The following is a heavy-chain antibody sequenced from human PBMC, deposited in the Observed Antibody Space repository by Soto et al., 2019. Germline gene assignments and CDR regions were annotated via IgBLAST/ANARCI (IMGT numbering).Heavy chain of an antibody. CDR1: GFTFSSYA. CDR3: GRSALGLATLKLPDF. CDR2: ISYDGSNK. V-gene: IGHV3-30-3*01. D-gene: IGHD1-1*01. Sequence: GGSLRLSCAASGFTFSSYAMHWVRQAPGKGLEWVAVISYDGSNKYYADSVKGRFTISRDNSKNQFSLKLTSVTAADTAVYFCGRSALGLATLKLPDFWGQGTLVTVSS. J-gene: IGHJ4*02.